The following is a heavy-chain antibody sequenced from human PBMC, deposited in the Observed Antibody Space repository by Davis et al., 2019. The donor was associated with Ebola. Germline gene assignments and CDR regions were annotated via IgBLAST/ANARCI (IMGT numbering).Heavy chain of an antibody. Sequence: PSETLSLTCAVYGGSFRGYYWTWTRQSPGKGLEWIGEINHSGRTNYNPSLKSRVTISLDTSKNQFSLNLRSGTAADTAVYYCARKLRGTLGGMIDHWGQGTLVTVSS. CDR3: ARKLRGTLGGMIDH. CDR1: GGSFRGYY. CDR2: INHSGRT. V-gene: IGHV4-34*01. D-gene: IGHD3-10*01. J-gene: IGHJ4*02.